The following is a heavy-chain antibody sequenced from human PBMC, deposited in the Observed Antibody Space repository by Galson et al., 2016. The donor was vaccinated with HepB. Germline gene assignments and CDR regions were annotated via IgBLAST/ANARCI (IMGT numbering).Heavy chain of an antibody. D-gene: IGHD3-16*01. CDR2: IYPEASDT. J-gene: IGHJ4*02. Sequence: QSGAEVKKPGESVKISCKGSGYSPTKYWIAWVRQKPGKGLEWMGIIYPEASDTKYSPSVQGHVTISADKAISTAYLEWSSLRASDPAMYYCATRRGGEDYFDFWGLGTLVTVSS. CDR1: GYSPTKYW. V-gene: IGHV5-51*03. CDR3: ATRRGGEDYFDF.